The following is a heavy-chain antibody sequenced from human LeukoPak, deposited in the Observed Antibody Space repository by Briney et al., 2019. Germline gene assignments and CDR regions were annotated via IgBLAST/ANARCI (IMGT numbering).Heavy chain of an antibody. V-gene: IGHV3-23*01. Sequence: PGGSLRLFCAASGFTFSSYAMSWFRQAPGKGLEWVSAISGSGGSTYYADSVKGRFTISRDNSKNTLYLQMNSLRAEDTAVYYCAKWGVGARLDWFDPWGQGTLVTVSS. CDR2: ISGSGGST. CDR3: AKWGVGARLDWFDP. CDR1: GFTFSSYA. J-gene: IGHJ5*02. D-gene: IGHD1-26*01.